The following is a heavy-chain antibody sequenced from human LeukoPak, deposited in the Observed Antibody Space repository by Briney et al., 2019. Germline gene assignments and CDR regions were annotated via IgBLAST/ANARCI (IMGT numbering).Heavy chain of an antibody. CDR1: GYSFTSYT. CDR3: AREYSSGWYYFDY. J-gene: IGHJ4*02. V-gene: IGHV1-18*01. CDR2: ITTYNGNT. Sequence: ASVTVSCKASGYSFTSYTINWVRQAPGQGLEWMGWITTYNGNTNYAQKFQGRVTMTTDTSTSTAYMDLRSLRSDDTAVYYCAREYSSGWYYFDYWGQGTLVTVSS. D-gene: IGHD6-19*01.